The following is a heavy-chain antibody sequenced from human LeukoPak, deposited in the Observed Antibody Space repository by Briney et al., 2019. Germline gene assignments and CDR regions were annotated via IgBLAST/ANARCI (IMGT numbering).Heavy chain of an antibody. J-gene: IGHJ4*02. Sequence: GGSLRLSCAASGFTFSSYAMTWVRHAPGKGLEWISLISGSGGSTSYADSVKGRFTISRDNSKNTLYLQMNSLRAEDAAVYYRAKDYYRGHSYGPFDYWGQGTLVTVSS. CDR2: ISGSGGST. CDR1: GFTFSSYA. D-gene: IGHD5-18*01. CDR3: AKDYYRGHSYGPFDY. V-gene: IGHV3-23*01.